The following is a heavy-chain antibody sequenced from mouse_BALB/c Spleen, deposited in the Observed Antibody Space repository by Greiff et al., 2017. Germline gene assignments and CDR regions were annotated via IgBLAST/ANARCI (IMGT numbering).Heavy chain of an antibody. CDR3: ARKRDYRYDGFAY. J-gene: IGHJ3*01. D-gene: IGHD2-14*01. V-gene: IGHV2-9*02. CDR1: GFSLTSYG. CDR2: IWAGGST. Sequence: QVQLKESGPGLVAPSQSLSITCTVSGFSLTSYGVHWVRHPPGKGLEWLGVIWAGGSTNYNSALMSRLSISKDNSKSQVFFKMNSLQADDTAIYYCARKRDYRYDGFAYWGQGTLVTVSA.